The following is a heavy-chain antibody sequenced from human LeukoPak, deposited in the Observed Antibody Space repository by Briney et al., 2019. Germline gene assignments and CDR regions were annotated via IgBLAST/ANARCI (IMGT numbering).Heavy chain of an antibody. J-gene: IGHJ6*02. CDR1: GFTFSSYS. Sequence: PGGSLRLSCAASGFTFSSYSMDWVRQAPGKGLEWVSYISSSSSTIYYADSVKGRFTISRDNAKNSLYLQMNSLRAEDTAVYYCARAVGDFWSGYGVYGMDVWGQGTTVTVSS. CDR2: ISSSSSTI. CDR3: ARAVGDFWSGYGVYGMDV. V-gene: IGHV3-48*01. D-gene: IGHD3-3*01.